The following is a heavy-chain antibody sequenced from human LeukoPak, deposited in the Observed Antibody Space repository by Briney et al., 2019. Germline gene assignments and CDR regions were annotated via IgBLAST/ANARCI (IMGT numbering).Heavy chain of an antibody. Sequence: PSETLSLTCTVSGGSISSNYWSWIRQPAGKRLEWIGRIYSSGTTSYNPSLKSRVTMSVDTSKNQFSLKLSSVTAADTAMYYCSRDGDHSSGWLFHYWGQGTLVTVSS. J-gene: IGHJ4*02. V-gene: IGHV4-4*07. CDR1: GGSISSNY. CDR3: SRDGDHSSGWLFHY. D-gene: IGHD6-19*01. CDR2: IYSSGTT.